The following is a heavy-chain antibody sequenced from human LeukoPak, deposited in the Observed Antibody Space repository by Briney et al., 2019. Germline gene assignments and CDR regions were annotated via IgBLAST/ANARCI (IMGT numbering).Heavy chain of an antibody. V-gene: IGHV2-70*11. D-gene: IGHD5-12*01. CDR3: ARIRRSGMVATHYYYYMDV. CDR2: IDWDDDK. J-gene: IGHJ6*03. CDR1: GFSLSTSGMC. Sequence: SGPTLVNPTQTLTLTCTFSGFSLSTSGMCVSWIRQPPGKALEWLARIDWDDDKYYSTSLKTRLTISKDTSKNQVVLTMTNMDPVDTATYYCARIRRSGMVATHYYYYMDVWGKGTTVTVSS.